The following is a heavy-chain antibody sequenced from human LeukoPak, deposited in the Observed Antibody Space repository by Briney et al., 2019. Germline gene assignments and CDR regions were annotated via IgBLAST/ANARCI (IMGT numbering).Heavy chain of an antibody. CDR1: GVSLSTSGMG. CDR2: DDWGEDK. V-gene: IGHV2-70*01. CDR3: ARYYYYYGMDV. J-gene: IGHJ6*04. Sequence: SGPALVKPTQTLTLTCTFSGVSLSTSGMGWSWIRHPPGKALEWLALDDWGEDKYYSTSLNSSLTISKDTSKKQVVLTRTNIDPVDTATYYCARYYYYYGMDVWGKGTTVTVSS.